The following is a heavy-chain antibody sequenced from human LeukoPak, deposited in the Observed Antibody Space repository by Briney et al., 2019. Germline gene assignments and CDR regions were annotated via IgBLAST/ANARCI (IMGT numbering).Heavy chain of an antibody. J-gene: IGHJ6*02. V-gene: IGHV2-70*11. CDR2: IDWDDDE. CDR3: ARSTRDYFYNYGMDV. CDR1: GFSLTTSGMC. D-gene: IGHD1-1*01. Sequence: SGPVLVRPTQTLTLTCTFSGFSLTTSGMCVTWVRQPPGKALEWLARIDWDDDEYYNTSLKTRLTISKDTSKNQVVLTMTNMDPVDTATYYCARSTRDYFYNYGMDVWGRGTTVTVSS.